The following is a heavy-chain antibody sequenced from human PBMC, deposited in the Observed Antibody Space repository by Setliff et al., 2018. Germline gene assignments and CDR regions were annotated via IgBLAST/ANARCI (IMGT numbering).Heavy chain of an antibody. Sequence: PGGSLRLSCAGSGFTSTDYGMHWVRQASGKGLEWVTFTHYDGSNNLYADSVKGRFTISRDKSKNMLFLQMDRLRVEDTGLYYCARERTSGSLLIDFWGQGTLVTVSS. J-gene: IGHJ4*02. V-gene: IGHV3-30*02. CDR1: GFTSTDYG. D-gene: IGHD2-2*01. CDR3: ARERTSGSLLIDF. CDR2: THYDGSNN.